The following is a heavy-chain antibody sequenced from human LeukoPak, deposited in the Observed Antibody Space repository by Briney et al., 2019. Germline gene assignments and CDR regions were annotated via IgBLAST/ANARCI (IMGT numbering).Heavy chain of an antibody. CDR2: ISGSDGST. V-gene: IGHV3-23*01. D-gene: IGHD2-2*01. J-gene: IGHJ4*02. CDR1: GFTLGSYA. CDR3: AKVETSGGANCYALDY. Sequence: PGGSLRLSCGASGFTLGSYAMTWVRQAPDKGLEWVSAISGSDGSTYYADSVKGRFTISRDDSQNTLYLQMNSLSAEDTAVYYCAKVETSGGANCYALDYWGQGTLVTVSS.